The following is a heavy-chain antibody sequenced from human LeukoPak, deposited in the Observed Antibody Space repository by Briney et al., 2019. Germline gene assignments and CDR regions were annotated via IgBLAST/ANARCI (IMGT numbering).Heavy chain of an antibody. CDR3: AHITGYSSSWYPLSPENWFDP. CDR1: GFSLSTSGVG. V-gene: IGHV2-5*01. J-gene: IGHJ5*02. CDR2: IYWNDDK. Sequence: VSGPTLVKPTQTLTLTCTFSGFSLSTSGVGVGWIRQPPGKALEWLALIYWNDDKRYSPSLKSRLTITKDTSKNQVVLTMTNMDPVDTATYSCAHITGYSSSWYPLSPENWFDPWGQGTLVTVSS. D-gene: IGHD6-13*01.